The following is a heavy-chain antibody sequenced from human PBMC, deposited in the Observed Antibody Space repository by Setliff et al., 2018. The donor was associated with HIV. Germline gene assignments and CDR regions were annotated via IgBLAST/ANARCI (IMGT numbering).Heavy chain of an antibody. Sequence: SGGSLRLSCAASRFTFSIYAMTWVRQAPGKGLKWVSAISGSGTSTYYADSVKGRFTISRDNSKNSLYLQMNGLRAEDTGLYYCARGGTAAYDLWGQGTLVTVSS. CDR2: ISGSGTST. CDR3: ARGGTAAYDL. J-gene: IGHJ4*02. D-gene: IGHD6-13*01. CDR1: RFTFSIYA. V-gene: IGHV3-23*01.